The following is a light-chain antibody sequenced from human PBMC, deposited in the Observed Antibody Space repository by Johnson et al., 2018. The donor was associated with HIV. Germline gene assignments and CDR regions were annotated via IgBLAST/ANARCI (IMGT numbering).Light chain of an antibody. V-gene: IGLV1-51*01. CDR1: SSNIGNNY. CDR3: GTWDSSLNAYV. J-gene: IGLJ1*01. CDR2: DNN. Sequence: QSVLKQPPSVSAAPGQKVTISCSGSSSNIGNNYVSWYQQLPGTAPKLLIYDNNKRPSGIPDRFSGSKSGTSATLGITGLQTGDEADYYCGTWDSSLNAYVFGTGTKVTVL.